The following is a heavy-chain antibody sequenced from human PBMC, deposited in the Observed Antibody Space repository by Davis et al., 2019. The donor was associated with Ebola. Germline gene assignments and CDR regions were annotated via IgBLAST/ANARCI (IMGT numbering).Heavy chain of an antibody. CDR2: INHSGTT. CDR3: ASGIPGY. Sequence: PSETLSLTCAVYGGSFSGYYWSWIRQPPGKGLEWIGEINHSGTTNYNPSLKSRLTISVDTSKNQFSLKLSSVTAADTAVYYCASGIPGYWGRGTLVTVSS. V-gene: IGHV4-34*01. D-gene: IGHD2-2*02. J-gene: IGHJ4*02. CDR1: GGSFSGYY.